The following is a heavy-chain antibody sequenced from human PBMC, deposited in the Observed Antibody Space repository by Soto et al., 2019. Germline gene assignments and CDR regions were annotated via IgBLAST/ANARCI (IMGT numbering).Heavy chain of an antibody. V-gene: IGHV4-39*07. CDR3: ARDWNYYDSSGPDAFDI. Sequence: PSETLSLTCTVSGGSISSSSYYWGWIRQPPGKGLEWIGSIYYSGSTYYNPSLKSRVTISVDTSKNQFSLKLSSVTAADTAVYYCARDWNYYDSSGPDAFDIWGQGTMVTVSS. D-gene: IGHD3-22*01. CDR2: IYYSGST. CDR1: GGSISSSSYY. J-gene: IGHJ3*02.